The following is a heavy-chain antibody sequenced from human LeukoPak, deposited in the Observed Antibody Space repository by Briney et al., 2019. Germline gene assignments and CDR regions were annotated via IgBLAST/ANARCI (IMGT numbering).Heavy chain of an antibody. Sequence: GGSLRLSCAASGFTFSGYWMHWVRQGPGKGLVWVSRIESDGSSTSYADSVKGRFTISRDNAKNTLYLQMSSLRAEDTAMYYCARGKGGAQFDYWGQGTLDTVSS. CDR2: IESDGSST. CDR3: ARGKGGAQFDY. CDR1: GFTFSGYW. V-gene: IGHV3-74*01. D-gene: IGHD3-16*01. J-gene: IGHJ4*02.